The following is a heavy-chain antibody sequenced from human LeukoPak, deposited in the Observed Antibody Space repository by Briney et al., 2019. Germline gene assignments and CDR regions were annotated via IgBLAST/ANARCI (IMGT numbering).Heavy chain of an antibody. Sequence: GESLKISCQGSGYTFTSYWIGWVRQMPVRGLEWMGSIYPGDSDTRYSPSFQGQVTISADKSISTAYLQWSSLKASDTAVYYCARLNYYDPNGFDYWGQGTLVTVSS. CDR2: IYPGDSDT. V-gene: IGHV5-51*01. D-gene: IGHD3-22*01. CDR1: GYTFTSYW. J-gene: IGHJ4*02. CDR3: ARLNYYDPNGFDY.